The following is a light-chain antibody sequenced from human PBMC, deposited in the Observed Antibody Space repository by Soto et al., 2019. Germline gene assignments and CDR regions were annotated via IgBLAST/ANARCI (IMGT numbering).Light chain of an antibody. CDR1: PSDIGAYNY. V-gene: IGLV2-14*03. CDR3: GSYTISSTLMI. CDR2: DVT. Sequence: QSALTQPASVSGSPGQSITISCSGTPSDIGAYNYVSWYQHLPGKAPKVIIYDVTNRPSGVSSRFSGSKSGTTASLTISGLQAEDEVNYYCGSYTISSTLMIFGGGTKVTVL. J-gene: IGLJ2*01.